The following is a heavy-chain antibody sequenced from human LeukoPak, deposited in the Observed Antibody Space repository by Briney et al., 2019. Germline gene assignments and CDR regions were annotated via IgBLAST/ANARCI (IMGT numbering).Heavy chain of an antibody. V-gene: IGHV1-8*03. J-gene: IGHJ5*02. CDR3: ARDSDTAYNWFDP. Sequence: WASVKVSCKASGYTFTSYDINWVRQATGQGLEWMGWMNPNSGNTGYAQKFQGRVTITRNTSISTAYMELSSLRSEDTAVYYCARDSDTAYNWFDPWGQGTLVTVSS. CDR2: MNPNSGNT. CDR1: GYTFTSYD. D-gene: IGHD3-9*01.